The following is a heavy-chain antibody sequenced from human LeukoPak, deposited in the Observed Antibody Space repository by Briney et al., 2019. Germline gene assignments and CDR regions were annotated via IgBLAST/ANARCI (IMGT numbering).Heavy chain of an antibody. D-gene: IGHD2-15*01. Sequence: GGSLRLSCAASGFTFSSYGMHWVRQAPGKGLEWVAVISYDGSNKYYADSVKGRFTISRDNSKTTLYLQMNSLRAEDTAVYYCAKDYCSGGSCYHYWYFDLWGRGTRVTVSS. V-gene: IGHV3-30*18. CDR2: ISYDGSNK. CDR1: GFTFSSYG. J-gene: IGHJ2*01. CDR3: AKDYCSGGSCYHYWYFDL.